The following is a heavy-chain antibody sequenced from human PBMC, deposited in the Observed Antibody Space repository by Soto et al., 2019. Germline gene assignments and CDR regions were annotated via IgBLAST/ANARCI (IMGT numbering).Heavy chain of an antibody. V-gene: IGHV4-39*01. D-gene: IGHD3-16*01. CDR3: ARIGGGELRYFDF. CDR1: GDCINKENYY. Sequence: QLQLQESGPGLVKPSETLSLTCTVSGDCINKENYYWGWIRQPPGKGLEWIGSIYYTGNTYYNPSLQSRVTVSVDTSKSQFSLKLKSLTAADTADYYCARIGGGELRYFDFWGQGSLVTVSS. CDR2: IYYTGNT. J-gene: IGHJ4*02.